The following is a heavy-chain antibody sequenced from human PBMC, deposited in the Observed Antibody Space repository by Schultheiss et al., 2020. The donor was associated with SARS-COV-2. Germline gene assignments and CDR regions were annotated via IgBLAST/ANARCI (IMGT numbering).Heavy chain of an antibody. CDR1: GFTFSSYG. J-gene: IGHJ6*02. CDR3: AKDGYCSGGSCPRTNYYYGMDV. Sequence: VGSLRLSCAASGFTFSSYGMHWVRQAPGKGLEWVAVIWYDGSNKYYADSVKGRFTISRDNSKNTLYLQMNSLRAEDTAVYYCAKDGYCSGGSCPRTNYYYGMDVWGQGTTVTVSS. V-gene: IGHV3-33*06. CDR2: IWYDGSNK. D-gene: IGHD2-15*01.